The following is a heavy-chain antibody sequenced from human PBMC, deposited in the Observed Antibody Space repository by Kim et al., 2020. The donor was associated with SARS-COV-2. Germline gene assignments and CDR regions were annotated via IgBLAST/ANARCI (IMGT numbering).Heavy chain of an antibody. V-gene: IGHV3-9*01. Sequence: SVKGRFTVSRDNAKNSLYLQMNSLRAEDTALYYCAKDGAAAGTDYYYYMDVWGKGTTVTVSS. CDR3: AKDGAAAGTDYYYYMDV. J-gene: IGHJ6*03. D-gene: IGHD6-13*01.